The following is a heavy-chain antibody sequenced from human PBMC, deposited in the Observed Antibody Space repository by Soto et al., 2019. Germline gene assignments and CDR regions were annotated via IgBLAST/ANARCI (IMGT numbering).Heavy chain of an antibody. CDR1: GGSIINDNYY. V-gene: IGHV4-30-4*08. J-gene: IGHJ5*02. D-gene: IGHD4-17*01. Sequence: QVQLQESGPGLVKPSQTLSLTCSVSGGSIINDNYYWSWIRQPPGKGLEWIGYIYHLGSTYYNPSRKGRAIISVDTSKNQFPLKVTSVTAADTGVYFCARAPTVTSGWFDTWCQRTLVTVSS. CDR2: IYHLGST. CDR3: ARAPTVTSGWFDT.